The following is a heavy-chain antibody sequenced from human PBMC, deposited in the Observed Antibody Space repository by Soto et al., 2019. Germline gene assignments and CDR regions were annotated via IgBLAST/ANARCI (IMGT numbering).Heavy chain of an antibody. CDR1: GFTFGASA. Sequence: PGGSLRLSCAASGFTFGASALQWVRQASGKGLEWLGRIGSKGETYATTYAASVKGRFTISRDDSKKTAYLQMNSLESEDTAVYYCAKGVPGIAVAGTGYFQHWGQGTLVTVSS. D-gene: IGHD6-19*01. J-gene: IGHJ1*01. CDR3: AKGVPGIAVAGTGYFQH. V-gene: IGHV3-73*01. CDR2: IGSKGETYAT.